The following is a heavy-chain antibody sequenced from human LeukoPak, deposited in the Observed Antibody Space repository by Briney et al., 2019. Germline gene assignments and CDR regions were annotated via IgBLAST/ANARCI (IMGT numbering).Heavy chain of an antibody. CDR2: IYHSGST. J-gene: IGHJ4*02. D-gene: IGHD1/OR15-1a*01. V-gene: IGHV4-38-2*02. CDR3: ARVVTGTMLDY. Sequence: SETLSLTCTVSGYSISSGYYWGWIRQPPGKGLEWIGSIYHSGSTYYNPSLKSRVTISVDTSKNQLSLKLSSVTAADTAVYYCARVVTGTMLDYWGQGTLVTVSS. CDR1: GYSISSGYY.